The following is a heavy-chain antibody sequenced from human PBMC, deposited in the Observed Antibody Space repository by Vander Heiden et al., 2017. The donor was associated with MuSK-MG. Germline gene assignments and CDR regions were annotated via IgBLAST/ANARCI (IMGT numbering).Heavy chain of an antibody. CDR2: IYYSGST. J-gene: IGHJ4*02. CDR1: GGSYRSGGYY. CDR3: ARRPRVYDILTGYYPGTYDY. V-gene: IGHV4-31*03. Sequence: QVQLQESGPGLVKPSQTLSLTCTVPGGSYRSGGYYRSWFRQHPGKGLEWIGYIYYSGSTYYNPSLKSRVTISVDTSKNQFSLKLSSVTAADTAVYYCARRPRVYDILTGYYPGTYDYWGQGTLVTVSS. D-gene: IGHD3-9*01.